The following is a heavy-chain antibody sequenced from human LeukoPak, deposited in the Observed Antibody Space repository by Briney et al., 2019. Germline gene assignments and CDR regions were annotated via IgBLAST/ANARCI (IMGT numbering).Heavy chain of an antibody. CDR3: ARSYYYDSSGQFDY. J-gene: IGHJ4*02. CDR1: GDSISSYY. CDR2: IYTSGST. V-gene: IGHV4-4*07. Sequence: SETLSLTCTVSGDSISSYYWSWIRQPAGKGLEWIGRIYTSGSTNYNPSLKSRVTMSVDTSKNQFSLKLSSVTAADTAVYYCARSYYYDSSGQFDYWGQGTLVTVSS. D-gene: IGHD3-22*01.